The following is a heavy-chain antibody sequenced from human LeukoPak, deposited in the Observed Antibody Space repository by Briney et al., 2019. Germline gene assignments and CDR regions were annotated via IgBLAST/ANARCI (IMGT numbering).Heavy chain of an antibody. CDR1: GGSISSYY. Sequence: SETLSLTCTVSGGSISSYYWNWIRQPPGKGLEWIAYIYYSGTTNYNPSLKSRVTISVDTSKNQFSLQLTSVTAADTAVYYCARRALKNRAYYFDYWGQGTLVTVSS. J-gene: IGHJ4*02. CDR3: ARRALKNRAYYFDY. CDR2: IYYSGTT. V-gene: IGHV4-59*01.